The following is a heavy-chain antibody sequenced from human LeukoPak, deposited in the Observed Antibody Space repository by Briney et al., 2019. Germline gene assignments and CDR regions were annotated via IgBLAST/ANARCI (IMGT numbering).Heavy chain of an antibody. D-gene: IGHD5-12*01. J-gene: IGHJ2*01. CDR2: IYYSGST. CDR3: ARRVRGYSGPMGGWYFDL. V-gene: IGHV4-59*01. CDR1: GGSISSYY. Sequence: SETLSLTCTVSGGSISSYYWSWIRQPPGKGLEWIGYIYYSGSTNYNPSLKSRVTISVDTSKNQFSLKLSSVTAADTAVYYCARRVRGYSGPMGGWYFDLWGRGTLVTVSS.